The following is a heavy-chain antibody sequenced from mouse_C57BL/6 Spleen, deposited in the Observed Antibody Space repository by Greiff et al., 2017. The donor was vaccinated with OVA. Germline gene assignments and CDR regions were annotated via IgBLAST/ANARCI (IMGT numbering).Heavy chain of an antibody. CDR2: IHPNSGST. Sequence: QVQLKQPGAELVKPGASVKLSCKASGYTFTSYWMHWVKQRPGQGLEWIGMIHPNSGSTNYNEKFKSKATLTVDKSSSTAYMQLSSLTSEDSAVYYCARKGTGNYWYFDVWGTGTTVTVSS. CDR3: ARKGTGNYWYFDV. V-gene: IGHV1-64*01. D-gene: IGHD4-1*01. CDR1: GYTFTSYW. J-gene: IGHJ1*03.